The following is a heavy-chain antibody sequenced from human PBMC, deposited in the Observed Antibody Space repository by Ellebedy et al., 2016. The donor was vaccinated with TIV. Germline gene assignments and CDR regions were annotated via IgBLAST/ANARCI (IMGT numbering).Heavy chain of an antibody. CDR3: ARGRQWLVTGGYYYGMDV. CDR2: IYTSGST. CDR1: GGSISSYY. J-gene: IGHJ6*02. D-gene: IGHD6-19*01. Sequence: SETLSLTCTVSGGSISSYYWSWIRQPAGKGLEWIGRIYTSGSTNYNPSLKSRVTMSVDTSKNQFSLKLSSVTAADTAVYYCARGRQWLVTGGYYYGMDVWGQGTTVTVSS. V-gene: IGHV4-4*07.